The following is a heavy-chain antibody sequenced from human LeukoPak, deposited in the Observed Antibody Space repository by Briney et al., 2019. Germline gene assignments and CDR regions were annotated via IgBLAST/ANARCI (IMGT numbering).Heavy chain of an antibody. V-gene: IGHV1-69*13. J-gene: IGHJ4*02. D-gene: IGHD1-26*01. CDR2: IIPIFGTA. CDR1: GGTFSSYA. CDR3: ARGIHFRNVWHVRE. Sequence: SVKVSCKASGGTFSSYAISWVRQAPGQGLEWMGGIIPIFGTANYAQKFQGRVTITADESTSTAYMELSSLRSEDTAVYYCARGIHFRNVWHVREWGQGTLLTVSS.